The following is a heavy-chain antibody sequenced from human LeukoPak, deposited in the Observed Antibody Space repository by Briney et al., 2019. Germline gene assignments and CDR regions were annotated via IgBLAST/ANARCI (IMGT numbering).Heavy chain of an antibody. Sequence: PGRSLRLSCAASGFTFDDYAMHWVRHAPGKGLEWVSGISWNSGSIGYADSVKGRFTISRDNAKNSLYLQMNSLRAEDTALDYCAKGSSGWTSDAFDIWGQGTMVTVSS. J-gene: IGHJ3*02. D-gene: IGHD6-19*01. CDR1: GFTFDDYA. CDR3: AKGSSGWTSDAFDI. CDR2: ISWNSGSI. V-gene: IGHV3-9*01.